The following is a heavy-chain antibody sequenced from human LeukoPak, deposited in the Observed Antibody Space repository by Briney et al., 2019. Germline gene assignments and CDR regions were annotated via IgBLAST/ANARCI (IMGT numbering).Heavy chain of an antibody. CDR1: GGSFSGYY. J-gene: IGHJ5*02. CDR3: ARDLGGSYSSETWFDP. CDR2: INHSGST. D-gene: IGHD1-26*01. Sequence: SETLSLTCAVYGGSFSGYYWSWIRQPPGKGLEWIGEINHSGSTNYNPSLKSRVTISVDTSKNQFSLKLSSVTAADTAVYYCARDLGGSYSSETWFDPWGQGTLVTVSS. V-gene: IGHV4-34*01.